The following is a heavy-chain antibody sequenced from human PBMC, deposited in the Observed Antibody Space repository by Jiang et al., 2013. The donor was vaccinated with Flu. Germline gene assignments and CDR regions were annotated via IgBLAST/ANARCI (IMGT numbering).Heavy chain of an antibody. J-gene: IGHJ4*02. CDR3: ARVRSPIDYYFDY. CDR1: GFTFSSYW. D-gene: IGHD2-21*01. V-gene: IGHV3-7*03. CDR2: IKQDGSEI. Sequence: LVQPGGSLRLSCAASGFTFSSYWMSWVRQAPGKGLEWVANIKQDGSEIYYVDSVKGRFTISRANAKNSLYLQMNSLRADDTAVYYCARVRSPIDYYFDYWGQGTLVTVSS.